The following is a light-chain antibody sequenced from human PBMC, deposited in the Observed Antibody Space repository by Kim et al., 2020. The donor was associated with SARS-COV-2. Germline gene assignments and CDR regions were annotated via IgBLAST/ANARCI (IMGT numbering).Light chain of an antibody. CDR3: QVWDTPSDHYV. J-gene: IGLJ1*01. V-gene: IGLV3-21*03. Sequence: APGKTATITCGGNNIGSKSVQWYQQKPGLAPVLVIYDDRDRPSGIPERFSGSNSGNTATLTISRVEAGDEADYFCQVWDTPSDHYVFATGTKVTVL. CDR2: DDR. CDR1: NIGSKS.